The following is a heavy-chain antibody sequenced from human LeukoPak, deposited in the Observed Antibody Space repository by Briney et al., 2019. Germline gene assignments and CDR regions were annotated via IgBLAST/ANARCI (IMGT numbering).Heavy chain of an antibody. CDR1: GFTFRNYV. J-gene: IGHJ1*01. D-gene: IGHD4-17*01. V-gene: IGHV3-30-3*01. Sequence: PGGSLRLSCAASGFTFRNYVIHWVRQAPGKGLEWVAVTSSDLNVKLYADSVKGRFTISRDNAKNSLYLQMNSLRAEDTAVYYCAREFGDYDEHWGQGTLVTVSS. CDR3: AREFGDYDEH. CDR2: TSSDLNVK.